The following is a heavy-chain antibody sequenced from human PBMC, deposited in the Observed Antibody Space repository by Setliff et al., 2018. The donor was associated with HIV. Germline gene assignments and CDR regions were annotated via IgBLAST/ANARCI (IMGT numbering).Heavy chain of an antibody. Sequence: SETLSLTCAVSDFSINSGYYWGWIRQPPGKGLEWIGSIYQTGTTYYNPSLKSRVTISVDTSQNQFSLRLSSVTAADTAVYYCARGSGRFCSGGRCSAFDYWGQGTLVTVSS. CDR1: DFSINSGYY. D-gene: IGHD2-15*01. CDR2: IYQTGTT. V-gene: IGHV4-38-2*01. CDR3: ARGSGRFCSGGRCSAFDY. J-gene: IGHJ4*02.